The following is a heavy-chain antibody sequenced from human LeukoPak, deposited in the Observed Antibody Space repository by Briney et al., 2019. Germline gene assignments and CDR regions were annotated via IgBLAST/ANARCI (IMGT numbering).Heavy chain of an antibody. CDR1: GFTFSDYY. Sequence: GGSLRLSCVASGFTFSDYYMSWIRQAPGKGLEWISYITNTGNTIYYADSVKGRFTISRDNAKNSLYLQMNSLRAEDTAVYYCAREGERWPHGEFDYWGQGTLVTVSS. D-gene: IGHD5-24*01. CDR2: ITNTGNTI. J-gene: IGHJ4*02. V-gene: IGHV3-11*04. CDR3: AREGERWPHGEFDY.